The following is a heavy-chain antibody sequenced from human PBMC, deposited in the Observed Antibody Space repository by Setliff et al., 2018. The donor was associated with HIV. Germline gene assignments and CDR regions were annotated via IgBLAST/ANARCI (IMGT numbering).Heavy chain of an antibody. Sequence: SETLSLTCTVSDYSISSGYFWGWIRQPPGKGLEWIGTIYHSGRTDYNPSLRSRVTISVDTSNNQFFLKLTSVTAADTAAYYCARGDHRIIAAAGSGWFDPWGQGTPVTVSS. D-gene: IGHD6-13*01. V-gene: IGHV4-38-2*02. CDR3: ARGDHRIIAAAGSGWFDP. CDR2: IYHSGRT. J-gene: IGHJ5*02. CDR1: DYSISSGYF.